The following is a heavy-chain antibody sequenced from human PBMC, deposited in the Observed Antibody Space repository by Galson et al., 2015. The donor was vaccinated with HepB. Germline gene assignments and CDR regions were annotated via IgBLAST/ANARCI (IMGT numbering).Heavy chain of an antibody. CDR2: INPSGGST. V-gene: IGHV1-46*03. CDR3: ARPYYYGSGSYERTDWFDP. CDR1: GYTFTSYY. Sequence: SVKVSCKASGYTFTSYYMHWVRQAPGQGLEWMGIINPSGGSTSYAQKFQGRVTMTRDTSTSTVYMELSSLRSEDTAVYYCARPYYYGSGSYERTDWFDPWGQGTLVTVSS. D-gene: IGHD3-10*01. J-gene: IGHJ5*02.